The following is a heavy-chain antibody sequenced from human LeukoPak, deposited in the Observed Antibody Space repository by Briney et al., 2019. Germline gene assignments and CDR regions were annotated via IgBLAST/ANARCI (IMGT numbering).Heavy chain of an antibody. J-gene: IGHJ6*03. V-gene: IGHV3-9*01. CDR2: ITWSSGAT. Sequence: GGSLRLSCAASGFTFDDYAMHWVRQTPGKGLEWVSGITWSSGATVYADSVKGRFTISRDNAKNSLSLQMNSLRLEDTALYFCARDPGYHFYYYMDVWGKGTTVTVSS. CDR1: GFTFDDYA. CDR3: ARDPGYHFYYYMDV.